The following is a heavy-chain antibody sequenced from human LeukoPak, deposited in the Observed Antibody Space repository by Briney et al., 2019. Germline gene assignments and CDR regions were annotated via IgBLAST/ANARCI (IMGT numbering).Heavy chain of an antibody. CDR3: ARGDWPSLAAAGIAFDY. Sequence: SETLSLTCAVYGGSFSGYYWSWIRQPPGKGLEWIGYIYYSGSTNYDPSLKSRVTISVDTSKNQFPLKLSSVTAADTAVYYCARGDWPSLAAAGIAFDYWGQGTLVTVSS. V-gene: IGHV4-59*08. J-gene: IGHJ4*02. CDR2: IYYSGST. D-gene: IGHD6-13*01. CDR1: GGSFSGYY.